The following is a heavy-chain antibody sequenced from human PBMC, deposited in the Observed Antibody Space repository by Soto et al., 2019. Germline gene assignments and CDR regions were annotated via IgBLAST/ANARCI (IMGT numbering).Heavy chain of an antibody. CDR1: GGSISSGDYY. Sequence: SETLSLTCTVSGGSISSGDYYWSWIRQPPGKGLEWIGYIYYSGSTYYNPSLKSRVTISVDTSKNQFSLKLSSVTAADTAVYYCARDSSGWCSSTSCPRYGMDVWGQGTTVTAP. J-gene: IGHJ6*02. CDR3: ARDSSGWCSSTSCPRYGMDV. CDR2: IYYSGST. V-gene: IGHV4-30-4*01. D-gene: IGHD2-2*01.